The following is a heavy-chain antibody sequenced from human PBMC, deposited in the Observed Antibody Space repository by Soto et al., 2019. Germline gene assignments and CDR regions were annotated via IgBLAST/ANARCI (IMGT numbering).Heavy chain of an antibody. V-gene: IGHV4-39*01. Sequence: SETLSLTCTVSGGSISRSRCHWGWIRQPPGKGLEWIASIKYSGTTFYNPSLKSRVTLSVDTSKNQFALKLSSVTAAETAVYYCGRHGITGSHYDAFDIWGQGTMVTVSS. D-gene: IGHD1-26*01. CDR1: GGSISRSRCH. CDR2: IKYSGTT. J-gene: IGHJ3*02. CDR3: GRHGITGSHYDAFDI.